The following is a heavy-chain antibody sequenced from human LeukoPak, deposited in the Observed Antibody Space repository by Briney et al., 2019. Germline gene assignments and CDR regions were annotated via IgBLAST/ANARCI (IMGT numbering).Heavy chain of an antibody. CDR3: ARDRGPCDTARCYINWFDP. Sequence: GASVKVSCKTSGGALGSYSISWVRQAPGQGLEWMGGIVPTFETANYAQKFQDRLTITADESTDTVYMELSSLTSEDTAVYYCARDRGPCDTARCYINWFDPWGQGTLVTVSS. V-gene: IGHV1-69*13. D-gene: IGHD5-18*01. J-gene: IGHJ5*02. CDR1: GGALGSYS. CDR2: IVPTFETA.